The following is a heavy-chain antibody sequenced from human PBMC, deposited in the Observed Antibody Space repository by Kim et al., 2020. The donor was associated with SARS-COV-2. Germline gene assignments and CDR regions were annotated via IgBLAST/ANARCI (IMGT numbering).Heavy chain of an antibody. D-gene: IGHD3-10*01. CDR2: ISGSGGST. CDR1: TFTFSSYD. CDR3: AKSIRTMIRGVILAQVFDY. V-gene: IGHV3-23*01. Sequence: GGSLRLSCAVSTFTFSSYDMSWVRQAPGGLEWVSGISGSGGSTYYADSVKGRFTISRDNSKNILYLQMNSLRGEDTAVYFCAKSIRTMIRGVILAQVFDYWGQGTLVTVSS. J-gene: IGHJ4*02.